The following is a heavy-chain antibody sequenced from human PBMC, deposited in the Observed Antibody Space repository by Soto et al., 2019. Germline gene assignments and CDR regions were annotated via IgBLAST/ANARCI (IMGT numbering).Heavy chain of an antibody. V-gene: IGHV5-10-1*01. CDR2: IDPSDSYT. Sequence: PGESLKISCKGSGYSFTSYWISWVRQMPGKGLEWMGRIDPSDSYTNYSPSFQGHVTISADKSISTAYLQWSSLKASDTAMYYCAIHEYGDYEIDYWGRGTLVTVSS. J-gene: IGHJ4*02. D-gene: IGHD4-17*01. CDR3: AIHEYGDYEIDY. CDR1: GYSFTSYW.